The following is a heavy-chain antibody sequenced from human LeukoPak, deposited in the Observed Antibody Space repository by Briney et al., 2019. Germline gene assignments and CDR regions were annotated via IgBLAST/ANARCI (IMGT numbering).Heavy chain of an antibody. J-gene: IGHJ5*02. D-gene: IGHD3-10*01. V-gene: IGHV3-21*01. CDR3: ARAISGSS. Sequence: GGPLRLSCAASGLTFSSHWMHWVRQAPGKGLEWVSSISSSSSYIYYADSVKGRFTISRDNAKNSLYLQMNSLRAEDTAVYYCARAISGSSWGQGTLVTVSS. CDR1: GLTFSSHW. CDR2: ISSSSSYI.